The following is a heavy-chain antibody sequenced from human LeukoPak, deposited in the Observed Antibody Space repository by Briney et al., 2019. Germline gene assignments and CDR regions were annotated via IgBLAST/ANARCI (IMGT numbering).Heavy chain of an antibody. Sequence: GGSLRLSCAAYGCTSDSYAMSWVRQAPGKGLEWVSGISGSGGSTYYADSVKGRFTISRDSSKNTLYLQMNSLRAEDTAVYYRAKATSHSSGGSCYTSSDYWGQGTLVTVSS. D-gene: IGHD2-15*01. CDR3: AKATSHSSGGSCYTSSDY. J-gene: IGHJ4*02. V-gene: IGHV3-23*01. CDR2: ISGSGGST. CDR1: GCTSDSYA.